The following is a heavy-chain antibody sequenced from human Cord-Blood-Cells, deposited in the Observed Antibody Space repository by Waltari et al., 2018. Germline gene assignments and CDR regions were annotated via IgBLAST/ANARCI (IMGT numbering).Heavy chain of an antibody. CDR2: IIPIFGTA. V-gene: IGHV1-69*01. J-gene: IGHJ5*02. D-gene: IGHD3-3*01. CDR1: GGTLRSYA. CDR3: ARDTGVVISNWFDP. Sequence: QVQLVQSGAEVKKPGSSVKVSCKASGGTLRSYAISCVRTAPGQGLEWMGGIIPIFGTANYAQKFQGRVTITADESTSTAYMELSSLRSEDTAVYYCARDTGVVISNWFDPWGQGTLVTVSS.